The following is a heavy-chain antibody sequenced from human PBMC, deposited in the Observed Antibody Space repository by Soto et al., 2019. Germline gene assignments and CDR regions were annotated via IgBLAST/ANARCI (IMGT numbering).Heavy chain of an antibody. CDR2: IKSKTEGGTT. CDR3: ATEPYYDDYYNMDV. Sequence: EVQLVESGGGLVKPGGSLRLSCTASGFSFNNALMNWVRQAPGKGLEWVGRIKSKTEGGTTDYGAPVKGRFTISRDESKNTLYLQMNSLKTEDPAVYYCATEPYYDDYYNMDVWGQGTTVTVSS. J-gene: IGHJ6*02. CDR1: GFSFNNAL. V-gene: IGHV3-15*07.